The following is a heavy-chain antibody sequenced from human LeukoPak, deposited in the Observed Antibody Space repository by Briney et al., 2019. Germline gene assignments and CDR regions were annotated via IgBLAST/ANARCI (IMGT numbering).Heavy chain of an antibody. V-gene: IGHV3-30*04. CDR1: GFTFSSYA. Sequence: GRSLRLSCAASGFTFSSYAMHWVRQAPGKGLEWVAVISYDGSNKYYADSVKGRFTISRDNSKNTLYLQMNSLRAEDTAVYYCARDMAGGLGYCSSTSCTRAFDIWGQGTMATVSS. D-gene: IGHD2-2*01. CDR2: ISYDGSNK. J-gene: IGHJ3*02. CDR3: ARDMAGGLGYCSSTSCTRAFDI.